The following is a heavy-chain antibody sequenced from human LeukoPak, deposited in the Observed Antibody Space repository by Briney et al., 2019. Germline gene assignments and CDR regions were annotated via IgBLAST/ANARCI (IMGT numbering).Heavy chain of an antibody. CDR2: IYYSGST. D-gene: IGHD2-21*02. CDR3: ASRPMYCGGDCGDY. Sequence: ASETLSLTCTVSGGSISSYYWSWIRQPPGKGLEWIGYIYYSGSTNYNPSLKSRVTISVDTSKNQFSLKLSSVTAADTAVYYCASRPMYCGGDCGDYWGQGTLVTVSS. V-gene: IGHV4-59*08. CDR1: GGSISSYY. J-gene: IGHJ4*02.